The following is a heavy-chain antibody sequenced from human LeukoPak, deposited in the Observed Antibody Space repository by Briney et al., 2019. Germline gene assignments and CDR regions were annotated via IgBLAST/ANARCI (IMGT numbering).Heavy chain of an antibody. V-gene: IGHV1-8*01. CDR3: ARLGSRGDF. D-gene: IGHD7-27*01. J-gene: IGHJ4*02. Sequence: ASVKVSCKASGYTFTTYDISWVRQATGQGLERMGRMNPNSANTGYAQKFQGRVIMTRNTSINTAYMELSRLRFDDTALYYCARLGSRGDFWGQGTLVTVSS. CDR1: GYTFTTYD. CDR2: MNPNSANT.